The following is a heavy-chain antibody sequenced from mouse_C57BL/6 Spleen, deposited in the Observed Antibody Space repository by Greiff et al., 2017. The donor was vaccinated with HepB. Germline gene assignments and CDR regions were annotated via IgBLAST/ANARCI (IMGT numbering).Heavy chain of an antibody. Sequence: QVQLQQSGAELARPGASVKLSCKASGYTFTSYGISWVKQRTGQGLEWIGEIYPRSGNTYYNEKFKGKATLTADKSSSTAYMELRSLTSEDSAVYFCARREGGYWYFDVWGTGTTVTVSS. J-gene: IGHJ1*03. V-gene: IGHV1-81*01. CDR3: ARREGGYWYFDV. CDR1: GYTFTSYG. CDR2: IYPRSGNT.